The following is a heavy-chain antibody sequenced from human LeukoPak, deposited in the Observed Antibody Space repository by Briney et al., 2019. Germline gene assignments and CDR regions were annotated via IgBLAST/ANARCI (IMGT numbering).Heavy chain of an antibody. CDR2: ISSSSRYI. D-gene: IGHD6-19*01. CDR3: AREDASGLDY. CDR1: GFTFSSYS. V-gene: IGHV3-21*01. Sequence: GGSLRLSCAASGFTFSSYSMNWVRQAPGKGLEWVSSISSSSRYIYYADSVKGRFTISRDNAKNSLYLQMNSLRAEDTALYYCAREDASGLDYWGQGTLVTVSS. J-gene: IGHJ4*02.